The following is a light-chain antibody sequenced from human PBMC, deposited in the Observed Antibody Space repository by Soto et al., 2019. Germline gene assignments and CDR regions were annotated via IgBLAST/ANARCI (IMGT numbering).Light chain of an antibody. CDR3: CSYVGATTYV. J-gene: IGLJ1*01. CDR2: EVT. CDR1: TSDVGAYNY. V-gene: IGLV2-14*01. Sequence: QSALTQPASVSGSPGQSITISCTGTTSDVGAYNYVSWYQQHPGKAPKLLIYEVTNRPFGVSNRFSGSKSGNTASLTITGLQTEDEADYYCCSYVGATTYVFGTGTKLTVL.